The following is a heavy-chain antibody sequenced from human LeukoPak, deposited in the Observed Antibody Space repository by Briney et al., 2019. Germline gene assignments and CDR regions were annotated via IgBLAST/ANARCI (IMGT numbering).Heavy chain of an antibody. CDR1: GFTFSSYS. J-gene: IGHJ4*02. D-gene: IGHD1-7*01. CDR3: ARAYLELFAY. CDR2: ISSSSSYI. V-gene: IGHV3-21*01. Sequence: GGSLRLSCAASGFTFSSYSMNWDRQAPGKGLEWVSSISSSSSYIYYADSVKGRFTISRVNAKNSLYLQMDSLRAEDTAVYYCARAYLELFAYWGQGTLVTVSS.